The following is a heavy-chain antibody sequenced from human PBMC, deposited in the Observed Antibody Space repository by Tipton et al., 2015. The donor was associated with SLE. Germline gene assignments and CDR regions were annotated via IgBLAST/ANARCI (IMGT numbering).Heavy chain of an antibody. J-gene: IGHJ3*02. CDR1: GFTFSSYA. CDR3: AGRIDSYGPDAFDI. CDR2: IKQDGSEK. D-gene: IGHD5-18*01. V-gene: IGHV3-7*03. Sequence: GSLRLSCAASGFTFSSYAMHWVRQAPGKGLEWVANIKQDGSEKYYVDSVKGRFTISRDNAKNSLYLQMNSLRAEDTAVYYCAGRIDSYGPDAFDIWGQGTMVTVSS.